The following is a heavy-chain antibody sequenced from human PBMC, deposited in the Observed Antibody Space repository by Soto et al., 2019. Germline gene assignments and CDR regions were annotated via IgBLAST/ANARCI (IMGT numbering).Heavy chain of an antibody. D-gene: IGHD3-3*01. CDR1: GFTFSRYR. J-gene: IGHJ6*02. Sequence: EVQLVESGGGLVQPGGSLRLSCAASGFTFSRYRMSWVRQAPGKGLEWVANIKQDGSETYYVDSVKGRFTISRDNAKNSLYLQMNSLRAEDTAVYYCARDRVFGVVIMYYYGMEVWGQGTTVTVSS. V-gene: IGHV3-7*01. CDR3: ARDRVFGVVIMYYYGMEV. CDR2: IKQDGSET.